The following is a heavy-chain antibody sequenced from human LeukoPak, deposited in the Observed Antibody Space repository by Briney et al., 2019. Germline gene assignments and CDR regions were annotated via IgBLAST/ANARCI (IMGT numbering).Heavy chain of an antibody. V-gene: IGHV1-2*02. CDR3: ARGAGGSSWFFSENTYFHP. CDR2: TNPKSGDT. J-gene: IGHJ1*01. Sequence: ASVKVSCKSSGYTFLGYYIHWVRQAPGQGLEWIGCTNPKSGDTRYSQTFQGRLTLTTNMYSNTAYMEFHSLGPDDTAVYYCARGAGGSSWFFSENTYFHPWGQGSLVVASS. D-gene: IGHD6-13*01. CDR1: GYTFLGYY.